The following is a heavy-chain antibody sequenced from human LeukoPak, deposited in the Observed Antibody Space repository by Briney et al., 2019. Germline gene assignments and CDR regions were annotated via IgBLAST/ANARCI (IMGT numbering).Heavy chain of an antibody. D-gene: IGHD1-7*01. Sequence: ASVKVSCKVSGYTLTELSMHWVRQAPGKGLEWMGGFDPEHGEAIYAQKFQGRVTMTEDTSTDTAYMELSSLSSEDTAVYYCATLKSNYEYYYYYMDVWGKGTTVTVSS. J-gene: IGHJ6*03. CDR1: GYTLTELS. CDR2: FDPEHGEA. CDR3: ATLKSNYEYYYYYMDV. V-gene: IGHV1-24*01.